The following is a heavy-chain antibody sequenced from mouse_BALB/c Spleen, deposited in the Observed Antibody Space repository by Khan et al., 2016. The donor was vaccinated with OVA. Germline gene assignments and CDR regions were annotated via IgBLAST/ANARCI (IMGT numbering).Heavy chain of an antibody. D-gene: IGHD1-2*01. V-gene: IGHV1-22*01. CDR1: GYTFTEYT. CDR3: ARRDYYGYYWFFDV. J-gene: IGHJ1*01. CDR2: INPNNGGT. Sequence: VQLKQSGPELVRPGASVKISCKTSGYTFTEYTMHWVKQSHGKSLEWIGRINPNNGGTSYNQKFKGKATLTVDKSSSTAYMELRSLTSEDSAVYYGARRDYYGYYWFFDVWGAGTTVTVSS.